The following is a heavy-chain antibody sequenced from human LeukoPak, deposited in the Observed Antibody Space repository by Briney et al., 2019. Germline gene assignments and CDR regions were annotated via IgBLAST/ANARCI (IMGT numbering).Heavy chain of an antibody. J-gene: IGHJ3*02. V-gene: IGHV4-38-2*02. Sequence: SETLSLTCTVSGYSISSGNYWDWIRPPPGKGLEWIGSIYHSGSTYYNPSLKSRVTISVDTSKNQFSLKLSSVTAADTAVYYCAREPPIAAAGSLGLEAFDIWGQGTMVTVSS. CDR3: AREPPIAAAGSLGLEAFDI. CDR2: IYHSGST. D-gene: IGHD6-13*01. CDR1: GYSISSGNY.